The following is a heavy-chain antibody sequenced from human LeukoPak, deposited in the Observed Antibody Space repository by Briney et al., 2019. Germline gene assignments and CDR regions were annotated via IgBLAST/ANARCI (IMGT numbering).Heavy chain of an antibody. CDR2: ISDTGKT. J-gene: IGHJ5*02. CDR1: GASLSSYY. D-gene: IGHD2-15*01. Sequence: KPSETLSLTCSVSGASLSSYYWDWLRQSPGKGREWIGYISDTGKTDSNPSLKRRVNISLDMSKTQFSLILRSVTAADPPVYYCATRYSEPFAPWGPGILVTVSS. V-gene: IGHV4-59*08. CDR3: ATRYSEPFAP.